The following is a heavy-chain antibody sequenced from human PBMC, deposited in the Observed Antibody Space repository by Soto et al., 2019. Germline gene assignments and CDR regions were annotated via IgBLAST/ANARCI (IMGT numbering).Heavy chain of an antibody. CDR1: GFTFSSYA. Sequence: GGSLRLSCAASGFTFSSYAMSWVRQAPGRGLEWVSAISGSGGSTYYADSVKGRFTISRDNSKNTLYLQMNSLRAEDTAVYYCAKYDSSGWYATYFDYWGQGTLVTVSS. CDR3: AKYDSSGWYATYFDY. CDR2: ISGSGGST. J-gene: IGHJ4*02. V-gene: IGHV3-23*01. D-gene: IGHD6-19*01.